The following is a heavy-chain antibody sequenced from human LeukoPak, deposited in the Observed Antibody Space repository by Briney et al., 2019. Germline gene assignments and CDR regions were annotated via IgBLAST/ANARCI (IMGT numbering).Heavy chain of an antibody. V-gene: IGHV4-61*08. CDR3: ARADDSSGYYSWYFDL. CDR2: IYYSGST. Sequence: SETLSLTCTVSGGSVSSGGYYWTWIRQPPGKGLEWIAYIYYSGSTNYNPSLKSRVTISVDTSKNQFSLKLSSVTAADTAVYYCARADDSSGYYSWYFDLWGRGTLVTVSS. D-gene: IGHD3-22*01. CDR1: GGSVSSGGYY. J-gene: IGHJ2*01.